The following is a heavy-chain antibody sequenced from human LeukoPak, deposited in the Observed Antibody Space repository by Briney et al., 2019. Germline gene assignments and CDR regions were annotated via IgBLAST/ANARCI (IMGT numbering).Heavy chain of an antibody. CDR1: GGSISSSSYY. CDR3: ARLSITLGAFDI. V-gene: IGHV4-39*07. D-gene: IGHD3-10*01. J-gene: IGHJ3*02. Sequence: PSETLSLTCTVSGGSISSSSYYWGWIRQPPGKGLEWIGSIYYSGSTYYNPSLKSRVTISVDTSKNQFSLKLSSVTAADTAVYYCARLSITLGAFDIWGQGTMVTVSS. CDR2: IYYSGST.